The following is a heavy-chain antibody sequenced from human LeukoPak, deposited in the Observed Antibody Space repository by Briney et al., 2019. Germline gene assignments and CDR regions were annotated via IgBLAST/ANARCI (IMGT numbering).Heavy chain of an antibody. CDR1: GFTFSSYG. CDR2: ISGSGGST. J-gene: IGHJ4*02. Sequence: PGGSLRLSCAASGFTFSSYGMHWVRQAPGKGLEWVSAISGSGGSTYYADSVKGRLTISRDNSKNTLYLQMNSLRAEDTAVYYCASRGSGWYYNYRGQGTLVTVSS. V-gene: IGHV3-23*01. D-gene: IGHD6-19*01. CDR3: ASRGSGWYYNY.